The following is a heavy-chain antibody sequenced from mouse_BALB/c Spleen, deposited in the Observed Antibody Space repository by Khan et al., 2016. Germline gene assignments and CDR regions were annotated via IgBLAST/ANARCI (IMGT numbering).Heavy chain of an antibody. Sequence: EVQLQESGPGLVKPSQSLSLTCTVTGYSITSDYAWNWIRQFPGNKLEWMGYISYSGSTSYTPSLKSRISITRDTSKNQFFLQLNSVTTEDTATYYCARAPPRWYFDVWGAGTTVTVSS. CDR2: ISYSGST. J-gene: IGHJ1*01. V-gene: IGHV3-2*02. CDR1: GYSITSDYA. CDR3: ARAPPRWYFDV.